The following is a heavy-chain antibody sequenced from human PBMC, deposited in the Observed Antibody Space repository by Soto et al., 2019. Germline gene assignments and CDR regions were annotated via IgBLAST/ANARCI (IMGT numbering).Heavy chain of an antibody. D-gene: IGHD3-10*01. CDR3: ARHYFAEYFFDY. CDR2: ISHSGST. CDR1: GDSIISIYH. J-gene: IGHJ4*02. Sequence: PSETLSLTCAVSGDSIISIYHWAWIRQPPGKGLEWIGHISHSGSTDKNPSLRSRVTISVDTSKNQFSLKVSSVTAADTAVYYCARHYFAEYFFDYWGPGTLVTVSS. V-gene: IGHV4-38-2*01.